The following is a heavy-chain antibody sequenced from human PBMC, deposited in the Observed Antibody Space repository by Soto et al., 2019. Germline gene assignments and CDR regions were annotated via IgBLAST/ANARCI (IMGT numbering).Heavy chain of an antibody. CDR1: GFTFSSYA. V-gene: IGHV3-23*01. J-gene: IGHJ5*02. D-gene: IGHD5-12*01. CDR3: ANDPIPSVAIVATTWVDP. CDR2: ISGSGGST. Sequence: GGSLSLSCAASGFTFSSYAMSCVRQAPGKGLEWVSAISGSGGSTYYADSVKGRFTISRDNSKNTLYLQMNSLRAEDTAVYYCANDPIPSVAIVATTWVDPWSQGALVAVSS.